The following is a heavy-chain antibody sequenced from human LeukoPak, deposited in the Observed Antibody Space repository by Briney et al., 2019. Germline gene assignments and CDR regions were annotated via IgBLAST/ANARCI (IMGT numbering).Heavy chain of an antibody. J-gene: IGHJ4*02. Sequence: GGSLRLSCAASGFIFSSYGMNWVRQAPGKGLEWVAVIWYDGSNKYYADSVKGRFTISRDNSKNTLYLQMNSLRAEDTAVYYCAKSYNGYESKPDYWGQGTLVTVSS. D-gene: IGHD5-12*01. CDR1: GFIFSSYG. V-gene: IGHV3-33*06. CDR2: IWYDGSNK. CDR3: AKSYNGYESKPDY.